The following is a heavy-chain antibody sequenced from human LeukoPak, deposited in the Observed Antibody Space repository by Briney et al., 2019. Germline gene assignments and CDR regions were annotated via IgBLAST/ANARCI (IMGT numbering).Heavy chain of an antibody. CDR1: GYTFTSYD. Sequence: ASVKVSCKASGYTFTSYDITWVRQATGQGLEWMGGYHPEEDKTIHAQKFQGRVTMTEDTLTDTAYMELSSLSFEATAVYYCAICGCIPLNWFDPWGQGTLVTVSS. CDR3: AICGCIPLNWFDP. D-gene: IGHD2-21*01. V-gene: IGHV1-24*01. CDR2: YHPEEDKT. J-gene: IGHJ5*02.